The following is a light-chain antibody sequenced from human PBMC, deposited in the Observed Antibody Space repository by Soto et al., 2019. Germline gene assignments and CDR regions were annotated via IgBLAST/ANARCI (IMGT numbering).Light chain of an antibody. CDR1: QSVSKF. CDR2: KAS. Sequence: DIQMTQSPSTLSASVGDRVTITCRASQSVSKFLAWYQQKPGKAPKLLISKASTLQSGVPSRFSGSGSGTEFTLTISSLQPDDFATYDCQQYNSYPVWTFGQGTKVEI. V-gene: IGKV1-5*03. J-gene: IGKJ1*01. CDR3: QQYNSYPVWT.